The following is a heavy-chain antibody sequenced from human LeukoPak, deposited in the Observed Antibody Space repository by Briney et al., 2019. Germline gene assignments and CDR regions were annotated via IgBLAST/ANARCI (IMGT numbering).Heavy chain of an antibody. Sequence: ASVKVSCKASGYTFTSYYMHWVRQAPGQGLEWMGIINPSGGSTSYAQKFRGRVTMTRDTSTSTVYMELSSLRSEDTAVYYCARDYDFWSGYYTRGYYYYGMDVWGQGTTVTVSS. V-gene: IGHV1-46*01. D-gene: IGHD3-3*01. CDR2: INPSGGST. J-gene: IGHJ6*02. CDR3: ARDYDFWSGYYTRGYYYYGMDV. CDR1: GYTFTSYY.